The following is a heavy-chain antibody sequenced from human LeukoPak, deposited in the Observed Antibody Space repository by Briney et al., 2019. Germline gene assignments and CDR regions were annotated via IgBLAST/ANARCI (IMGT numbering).Heavy chain of an antibody. J-gene: IGHJ4*02. Sequence: GDSLRLSCAASGFTFTKYWMTWVRQAPGKGLEWVGNIKQDGSDKNYMDSVKGRFTISRDNTKNSVYLQMSSLRTEDTAVYYCAREVWGPEYWGQGTLVTVSS. CDR1: GFTFTKYW. V-gene: IGHV3-7*01. CDR3: AREVWGPEY. D-gene: IGHD1-14*01. CDR2: IKQDGSDK.